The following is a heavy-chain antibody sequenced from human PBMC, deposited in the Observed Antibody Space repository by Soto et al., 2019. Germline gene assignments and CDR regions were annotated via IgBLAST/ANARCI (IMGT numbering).Heavy chain of an antibody. CDR3: AISAPDCSSTSCYSWFDP. CDR2: IIPIFGTA. V-gene: IGHV1-69*13. CDR1: GGTFSSYA. Sequence: ASVKVSCKASGGTFSSYAISWVRQAPGPGLEWMGGIIPIFGTANYAQKFQGRVTITADESTSTAYMELSSLRSEDTAVYYCAISAPDCSSTSCYSWFDPWGQGTLVTVSS. J-gene: IGHJ5*02. D-gene: IGHD2-2*02.